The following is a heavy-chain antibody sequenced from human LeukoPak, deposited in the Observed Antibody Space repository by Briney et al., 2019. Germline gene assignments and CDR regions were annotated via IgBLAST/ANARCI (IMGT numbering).Heavy chain of an antibody. V-gene: IGHV3-30*18. CDR2: ISYDGSNK. CDR3: AKDRHWNDLYYLDY. D-gene: IGHD1-1*01. J-gene: IGHJ4*02. Sequence: GGSLRLSCAASGFTFSSYGMHWVRQAPGKGLEWVAVISYDGSNKYYADSVKGRFTISRDNSKNTLYLQMNGLRAEDTAVYYCAKDRHWNDLYYLDYWGQGTLVTVSS. CDR1: GFTFSSYG.